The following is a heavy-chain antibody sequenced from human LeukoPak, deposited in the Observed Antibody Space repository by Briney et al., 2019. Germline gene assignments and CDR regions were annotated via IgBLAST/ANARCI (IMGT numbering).Heavy chain of an antibody. V-gene: IGHV3-21*01. D-gene: IGHD2-2*01. J-gene: IGHJ4*02. CDR2: ISASSNFI. CDR1: GFTFSTHS. CDR3: ARPATGYCSSAGCHWDS. Sequence: GGSLRLSCAASGFTFSTHSMYWVRQAPGKGLEWVSSISASSNFIHYAESVRGRFNISRDNAKNSLYLQMNSLGAQDTAVYYCARPATGYCSSAGCHWDSWGQGTLVTVSS.